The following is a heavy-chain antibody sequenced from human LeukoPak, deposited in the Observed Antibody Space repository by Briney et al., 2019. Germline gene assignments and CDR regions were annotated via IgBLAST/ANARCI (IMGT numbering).Heavy chain of an antibody. V-gene: IGHV4-34*01. J-gene: IGHJ4*02. D-gene: IGHD3-10*01. CDR3: ARDGTMVRGVFNY. CDR2: INHSGST. Sequence: SETLSLTCAVYGGSFSGYYWSWIRQPPGKGLEWIGEINHSGSTNYNPSLKSRVTISVDTYKNQFSLKLSSVTAADTAVYYCARDGTMVRGVFNYWGQGTLVTVSS. CDR1: GGSFSGYY.